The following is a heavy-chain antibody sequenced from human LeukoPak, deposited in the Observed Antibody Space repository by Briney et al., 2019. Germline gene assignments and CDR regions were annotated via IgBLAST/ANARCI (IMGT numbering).Heavy chain of an antibody. D-gene: IGHD2-2*01. V-gene: IGHV1-69*05. J-gene: IGHJ5*02. CDR2: IIPIFGTA. Sequence: ASVKVSCKASGGTFSSYAISWVRQAPGQGLEWMGRIIPIFGTANYAQKFQGRVTITTDESTSTAYMELSSLRSEDTAVYYCARGCTSCFWFEPWGQGTLVTVSS. CDR1: GGTFSSYA. CDR3: ARGCTSCFWFEP.